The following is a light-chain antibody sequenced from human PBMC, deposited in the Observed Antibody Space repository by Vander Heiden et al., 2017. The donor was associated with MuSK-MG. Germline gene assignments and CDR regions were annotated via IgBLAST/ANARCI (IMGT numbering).Light chain of an antibody. V-gene: IGKV1-27*01. Sequence: DIQMTQSPSSLSASVGDRVTITCRASQGISNYLAWYQQKPGQVPKLLIYCASTLQSGVPSRFSGSGSGTDFTLTISSLQPEDVAIYYCQKYNSALPFTFGPGTRLEIK. CDR3: QKYNSALPFT. CDR1: QGISNY. CDR2: CAS. J-gene: IGKJ5*01.